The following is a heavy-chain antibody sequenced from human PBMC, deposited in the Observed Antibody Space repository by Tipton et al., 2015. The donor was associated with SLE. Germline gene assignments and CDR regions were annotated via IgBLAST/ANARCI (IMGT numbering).Heavy chain of an antibody. CDR1: GYTFTSYG. J-gene: IGHJ3*02. Sequence: QSGPEVKKPGASVKVSCKASGYTFTSYGISWVRQAPGQGLEWMGWIGAYNGNTNYAQKLQGRVTMTTDTSTSTAYMELRSLRSDDTAVHYCAREGITRVQGGPQGDEAFDIWGQGTMVTVSS. CDR2: IGAYNGNT. CDR3: AREGITRVQGGPQGDEAFDI. D-gene: IGHD3-10*01. V-gene: IGHV1-18*01.